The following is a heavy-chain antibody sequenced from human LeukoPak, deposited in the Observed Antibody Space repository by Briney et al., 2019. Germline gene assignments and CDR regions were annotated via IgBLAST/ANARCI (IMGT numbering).Heavy chain of an antibody. V-gene: IGHV4-4*09. CDR1: GDSISSYY. D-gene: IGHD6-6*01. J-gene: IGHJ4*02. Sequence: SETLSLTCTVSGDSISSYYWSWIRQPPGKGLEWIGYIYTSGGTNYIPSLKGRVTISIDTSKNQFSLKLSSVPAADSAVYYCARLTRLSTSPDRYYLDYWGPGTLVTVSS. CDR2: IYTSGGT. CDR3: ARLTRLSTSPDRYYLDY.